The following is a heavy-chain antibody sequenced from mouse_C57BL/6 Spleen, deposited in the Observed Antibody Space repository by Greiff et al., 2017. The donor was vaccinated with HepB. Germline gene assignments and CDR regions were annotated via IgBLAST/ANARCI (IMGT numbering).Heavy chain of an antibody. D-gene: IGHD2-3*01. V-gene: IGHV5-16*01. CDR1: GFTFSDYY. Sequence: EVKLVESEGGLVQPGSSMKLSCTASGFTFSDYYMAWVRQVPEKGLEWVANINYDGSSTYYLDSLKSRFIISRDNAKNILYLQMSSLKSEDTATYYCARYGYYEGFAYWGQGTLVTVSA. CDR3: ARYGYYEGFAY. CDR2: INYDGSST. J-gene: IGHJ3*01.